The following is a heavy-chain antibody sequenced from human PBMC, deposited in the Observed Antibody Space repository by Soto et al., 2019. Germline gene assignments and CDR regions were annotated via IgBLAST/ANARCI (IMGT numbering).Heavy chain of an antibody. CDR3: ATAPYDSSGYSLYFDY. Sequence: ASVKVSCKVSGYTLTELSMHWVRQAPGKGLEWMGGFDPEDGETIYAQKFQGRVTMTEDTSTDTAYMELSSLRSEDTAVYYCATAPYDSSGYSLYFDYWGQGTLVTVYS. CDR2: FDPEDGET. V-gene: IGHV1-24*01. J-gene: IGHJ4*02. D-gene: IGHD3-22*01. CDR1: GYTLTELS.